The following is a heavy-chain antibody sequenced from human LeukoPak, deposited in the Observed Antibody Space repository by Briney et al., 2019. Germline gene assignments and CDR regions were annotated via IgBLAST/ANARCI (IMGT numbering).Heavy chain of an antibody. CDR2: IKHDGNWK. CDR1: GSTFGNYY. D-gene: IGHD3-10*01. V-gene: IGHV3-7*03. CDR3: VKDMNPGGADV. Sequence: GGSLRLSCAASGSTFGNYYMSWVRQAPGKGLEWVANIKHDGNWKFYADSVKGRFTVSRDNAENSLYLQMNSLRPEDTALYYCVKDMNPGGADVWGQGTTVTVSS. J-gene: IGHJ6*02.